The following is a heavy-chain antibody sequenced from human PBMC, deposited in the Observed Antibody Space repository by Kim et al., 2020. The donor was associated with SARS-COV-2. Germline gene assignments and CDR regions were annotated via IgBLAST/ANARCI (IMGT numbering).Heavy chain of an antibody. CDR3: ARRRESHSSITEANWFAP. D-gene: IGHD5-18*01. Sequence: SETLSLTCTVSGGSLSTYYWNWVRQPPGKGLEWIGYVHSSDTSYNPYYNPSLESRVTISIDTSRNQFSLRLHSVTAADTAVYYCARRRESHSSITEANWFAPWGPGTLVTVSS. CDR1: GGSLSTYY. J-gene: IGHJ5*02. CDR2: VHSSDTSYNP. V-gene: IGHV4-59*08.